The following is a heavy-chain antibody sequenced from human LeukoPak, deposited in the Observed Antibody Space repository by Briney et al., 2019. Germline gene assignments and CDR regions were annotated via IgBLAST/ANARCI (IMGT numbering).Heavy chain of an antibody. J-gene: IGHJ4*02. D-gene: IGHD2-8*01. Sequence: GGSLRLSCAASGFTFSSYSMNWVRQAPGKGLEWVSSISSSSSYIYYADSVKGRFTISKDNAKNSLYLQMNSLRAEDKAVYYCARSQALGVYYDYWGQGTLVTVSS. CDR2: ISSSSSYI. CDR1: GFTFSSYS. V-gene: IGHV3-21*01. CDR3: ARSQALGVYYDY.